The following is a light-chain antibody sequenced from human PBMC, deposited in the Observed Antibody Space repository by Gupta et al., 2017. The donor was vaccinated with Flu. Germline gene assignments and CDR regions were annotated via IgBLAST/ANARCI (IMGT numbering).Light chain of an antibody. V-gene: IGKV1-6*01. Sequence: SAXXGDRVTITCRASQGIRNDLGWYQQKPGKAPKLLIYAASSLQSGVPSRFSGSGSGTDFTLTISSLQPEDFATYYCLQDYNYPHSFGQGTKLEIK. CDR2: AAS. J-gene: IGKJ2*03. CDR3: LQDYNYPHS. CDR1: QGIRND.